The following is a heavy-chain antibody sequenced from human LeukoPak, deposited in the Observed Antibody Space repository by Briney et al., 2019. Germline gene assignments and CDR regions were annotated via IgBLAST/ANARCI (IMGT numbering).Heavy chain of an antibody. Sequence: ASVKVSCKASGYTFTSYDINWVRQATGQGLEWMGWMNPNSGNTGYAQKFQGRVTITRNTSISTAYMELRSLRSDDTAVYYCARGELTTMVRGVNIGWFDPWGQGTLVTVSS. V-gene: IGHV1-8*03. CDR3: ARGELTTMVRGVNIGWFDP. D-gene: IGHD3-10*01. J-gene: IGHJ5*02. CDR2: MNPNSGNT. CDR1: GYTFTSYD.